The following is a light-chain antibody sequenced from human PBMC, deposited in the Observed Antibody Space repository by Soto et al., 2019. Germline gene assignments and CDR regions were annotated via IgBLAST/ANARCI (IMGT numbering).Light chain of an antibody. V-gene: IGLV1-44*01. CDR2: SNY. Sequence: QSVLTQPHSASGTPGQRVTISCSGSSSNIESNTVTWYQHLPGTAPKLVIYSNYDRPSGVPDRFSGSTSGTSASLVIRGLQSEDEADYYCAAWDDILNGYVFGGGTKLTVL. J-gene: IGLJ1*01. CDR1: SSNIESNT. CDR3: AAWDDILNGYV.